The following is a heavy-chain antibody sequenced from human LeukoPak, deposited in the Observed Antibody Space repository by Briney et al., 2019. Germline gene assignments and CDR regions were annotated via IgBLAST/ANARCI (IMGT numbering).Heavy chain of an antibody. CDR3: VRDSRTYGYF. Sequence: GGSLRLSCAASGFSFSNFWMAWVRQRLGEGLEWVANMKPDASHISYVDSVEGRFTISRDNAKNSLYLQMDSLRAEDTAVYYCVRDSRTYGYFWGRGTLVTVSS. J-gene: IGHJ4*02. CDR1: GFSFSNFW. V-gene: IGHV3-7*01. CDR2: MKPDASHI. D-gene: IGHD3-10*01.